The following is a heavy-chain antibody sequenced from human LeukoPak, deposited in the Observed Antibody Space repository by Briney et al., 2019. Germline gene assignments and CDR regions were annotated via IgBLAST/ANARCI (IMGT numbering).Heavy chain of an antibody. CDR3: ARGGPYYGSGSSNWFDP. Sequence: PGGSLRLSCAASGFTFSSYAMNWVRQAPGKGLEWVSYISSSGSTIYYADSVKGRFTISRDNAKNSLYLQMNSLRAEDTAVYYCARGGPYYGSGSSNWFDPWGQGTLVTVSS. V-gene: IGHV3-48*04. J-gene: IGHJ5*02. CDR1: GFTFSSYA. CDR2: ISSSGSTI. D-gene: IGHD3-10*01.